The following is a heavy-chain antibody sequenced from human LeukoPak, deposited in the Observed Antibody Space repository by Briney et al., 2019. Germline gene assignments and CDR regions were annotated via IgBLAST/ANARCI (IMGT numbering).Heavy chain of an antibody. D-gene: IGHD5-12*01. CDR3: AKVRSGYGRYYFDY. J-gene: IGHJ4*02. CDR1: GFTFSSYG. V-gene: IGHV3-23*01. Sequence: GGSLRLSCAASGFTFSSYGMSWVRQAPGKGLEWVSAISGSGGSTYYADSVKGRFTISRDNSKNTLYLQMNSLRAEDTAVYYCAKVRSGYGRYYFDYWGQGTLVTVSS. CDR2: ISGSGGST.